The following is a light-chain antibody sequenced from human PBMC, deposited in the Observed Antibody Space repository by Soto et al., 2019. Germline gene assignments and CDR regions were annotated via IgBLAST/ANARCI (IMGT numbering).Light chain of an antibody. CDR3: QQYSSSPVT. J-gene: IGKJ1*01. CDR2: GAS. Sequence: EIVLTHSPGTLSLSPGERATLSCRASQSLSNNYLAWYQQKPGQAPRLVIYGASSRATGIPDRFSASGSGTDFTLTISRLEPEDFAVYFCQQYSSSPVTFGQGTKVDSK. CDR1: QSLSNNY. V-gene: IGKV3-20*01.